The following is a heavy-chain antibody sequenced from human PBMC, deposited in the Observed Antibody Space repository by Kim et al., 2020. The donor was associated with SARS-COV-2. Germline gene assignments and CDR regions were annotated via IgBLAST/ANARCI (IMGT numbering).Heavy chain of an antibody. Sequence: GGSLRLSCAASGFTFSSYGMHWVRQAPGKGLEWVAVISYDGSNKYYADSVKGRFTISRDNSKNTLYLQMNSLRAEDTAVYYCASSGAGTNFDYWGQGTLVTVSS. CDR2: ISYDGSNK. V-gene: IGHV3-30*03. CDR3: ASSGAGTNFDY. J-gene: IGHJ4*02. CDR1: GFTFSSYG. D-gene: IGHD6-19*01.